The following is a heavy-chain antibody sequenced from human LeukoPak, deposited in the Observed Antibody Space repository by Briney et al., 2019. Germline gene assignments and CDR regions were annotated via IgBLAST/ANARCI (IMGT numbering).Heavy chain of an antibody. J-gene: IGHJ4*02. Sequence: SETLSLTCTVSGGSISTSYWSWIRQPPGKGLEWIGYIYHNGNTNYNPSLKGRITISVDTSENQFSLKLNSVTAADTAVYYCARLLAYKSTWFDYWGQGILDTVSS. V-gene: IGHV4-59*01. CDR3: ARLLAYKSTWFDY. CDR2: IYHNGNT. CDR1: GGSISTSY. D-gene: IGHD2/OR15-2a*01.